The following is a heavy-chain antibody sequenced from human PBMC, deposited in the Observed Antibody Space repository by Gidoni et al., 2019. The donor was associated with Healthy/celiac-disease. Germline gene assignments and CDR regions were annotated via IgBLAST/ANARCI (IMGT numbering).Heavy chain of an antibody. Sequence: QVQLQESGPGLVKPSETLSLTCAVSGYSISSGYYWGWIRQPPGKGLEWIGSIYHSGSTYYNPSLKSRVTISVDTSKNQFSLKLSSVTAADTAVYYCARASYLNVEDYGDSWGCWFDPWGQGTLVTVSS. D-gene: IGHD4-17*01. CDR2: IYHSGST. CDR3: ARASYLNVEDYGDSWGCWFDP. V-gene: IGHV4-38-2*01. J-gene: IGHJ5*02. CDR1: GYSISSGYY.